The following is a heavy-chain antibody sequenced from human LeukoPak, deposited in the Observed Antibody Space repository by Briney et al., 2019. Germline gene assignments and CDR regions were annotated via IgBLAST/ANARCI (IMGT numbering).Heavy chain of an antibody. Sequence: PGGSLRLSCAASGFTFSSYSMNWVRQAPGNGLEWVSSISSSNSSCIYYADSVKGRFTISRDNAKNSLYLQMNRLRAKDTAVYYCAYTAMVKYWGQGTLVTVSS. J-gene: IGHJ4*02. CDR1: GFTFSSYS. CDR2: ISSSNSSCI. D-gene: IGHD5-18*01. V-gene: IGHV3-21*01. CDR3: AYTAMVKY.